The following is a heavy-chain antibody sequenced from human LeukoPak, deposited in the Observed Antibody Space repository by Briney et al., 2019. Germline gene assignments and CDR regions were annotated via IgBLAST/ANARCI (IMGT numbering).Heavy chain of an antibody. V-gene: IGHV3-30*18. CDR2: ISYDGSNK. CDR1: GFTFSSYG. Sequence: GGSLRLSSAASGFTFSSYGMHWVRQAPGKGLEWVAVISYDGSNKYYADSVKGRFTISRDNSKNTLYLQMNSLRAEDTAVYYCAKQRRYFDWSTGGFDYWGQGTLVTVSS. J-gene: IGHJ4*02. D-gene: IGHD3-9*01. CDR3: AKQRRYFDWSTGGFDY.